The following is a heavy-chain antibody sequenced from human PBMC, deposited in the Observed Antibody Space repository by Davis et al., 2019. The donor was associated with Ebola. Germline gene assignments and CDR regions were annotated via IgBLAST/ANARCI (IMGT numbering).Heavy chain of an antibody. CDR3: ARAGLRWSYYYGMDV. CDR2: INHSGST. D-gene: IGHD4-23*01. V-gene: IGHV4-34*01. Sequence: PSETLSLTCAVYGGSFSGYYWSWIRQPPGKGLEWIGEINHSGSTNYNPSLKSRVTISVDTSKNQFSLKLSSVTAADTAVYYCARAGLRWSYYYGMDVWGQGTTVTVSS. J-gene: IGHJ6*02. CDR1: GGSFSGYY.